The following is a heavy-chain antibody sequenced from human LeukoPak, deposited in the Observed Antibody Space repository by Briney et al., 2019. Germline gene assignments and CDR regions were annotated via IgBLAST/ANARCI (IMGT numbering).Heavy chain of an antibody. CDR1: GGSISSGGYS. CDR3: ARIHNYDFWSGLDY. J-gene: IGHJ4*02. V-gene: IGHV4-30-2*01. CDR2: IYHSGST. D-gene: IGHD3-3*01. Sequence: SSETLSLTCAVSGGSISSGGYSWSWIRQPPGKGLEWIGYIYHSGSTYYHPSLKSRVTISVDRSTNQFSLKLSSVTAADTAVYYCARIHNYDFWSGLDYWGQGTLVTVSS.